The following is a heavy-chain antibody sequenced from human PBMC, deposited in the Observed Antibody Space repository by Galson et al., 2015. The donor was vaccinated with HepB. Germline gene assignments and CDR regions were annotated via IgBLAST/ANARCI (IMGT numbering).Heavy chain of an antibody. D-gene: IGHD3-10*01. CDR1: GFTFSSYA. J-gene: IGHJ4*02. CDR3: AKAFEVLWFGVFPPPTY. CDR2: ISGSGGST. Sequence: SLRLSCAASGFTFSSYAMSWVRQAPGKGLEWVSAISGSGGSTYYADSVKGRFTISRDNSKNTLYLQMNSLRAEDTAVYYCAKAFEVLWFGVFPPPTYWGQGTLVTVSS. V-gene: IGHV3-23*01.